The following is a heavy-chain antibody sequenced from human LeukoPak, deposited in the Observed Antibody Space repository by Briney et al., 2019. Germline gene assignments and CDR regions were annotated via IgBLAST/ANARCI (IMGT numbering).Heavy chain of an antibody. V-gene: IGHV3-21*01. J-gene: IGHJ5*02. CDR2: ISTSSSYI. D-gene: IGHD2-15*01. CDR1: GFTFSSYS. Sequence: GGSLRLSCAASGFTFSSYSMNWVRHAPGKGLEWVSSISTSSSYIYYADSVKGRFTISRDNAKNSLYLQMNSLRAEDTAVYYCARTYSGGSFPGPNWFDPWGQGTLVTVSS. CDR3: ARTYSGGSFPGPNWFDP.